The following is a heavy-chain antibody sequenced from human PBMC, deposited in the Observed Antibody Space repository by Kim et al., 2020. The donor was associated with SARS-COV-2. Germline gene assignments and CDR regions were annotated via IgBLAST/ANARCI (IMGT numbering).Heavy chain of an antibody. J-gene: IGHJ5*02. D-gene: IGHD6-19*01. CDR3: ARTSLLAVAGMWFDP. CDR2: INHSGST. CDR1: GGSFSGYY. V-gene: IGHV4-34*01. Sequence: SETLSLTCAVYGGSFSGYYWSWIRQPPGKGLEWIGEINHSGSTNYNPSLKSRVTISVDTSKNQFSLKLSSVTAADTAVYYCARTSLLAVAGMWFDPWGQGTLVTVAS.